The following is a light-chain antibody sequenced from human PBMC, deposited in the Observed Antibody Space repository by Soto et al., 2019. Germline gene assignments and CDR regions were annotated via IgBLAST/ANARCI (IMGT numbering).Light chain of an antibody. CDR2: EVR. J-gene: IGLJ1*01. CDR1: SIDIGSYDL. Sequence: QSVLSQPASVSGSPGQSIPISCTGNSIDIGSYDLVSWYQQHADKVPKLIIYEVRKRPSGVSNRFSGSKSGNTASLTIFGLQAADEADYYCCSGSTTFYVFGTGTKVTVL. CDR3: CSGSTTFYV. V-gene: IGLV2-23*02.